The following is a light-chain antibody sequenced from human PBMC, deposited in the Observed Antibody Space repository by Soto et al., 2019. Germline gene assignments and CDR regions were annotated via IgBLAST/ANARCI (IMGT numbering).Light chain of an antibody. V-gene: IGLV1-40*01. CDR3: PSYDSSLCGHVV. J-gene: IGLJ2*01. Sequence: QSVLTQPPSVSGAPGQRVTISCTGSSSNIGAGYDVHWYQQLPGTAPKLLIYGNSNRPSGVPDRFSGSNSGTSASPAINWVQTEDEKTDFGPSYDSSLCGHVVFGGGTKLNVL. CDR1: SSNIGAGYD. CDR2: GNS.